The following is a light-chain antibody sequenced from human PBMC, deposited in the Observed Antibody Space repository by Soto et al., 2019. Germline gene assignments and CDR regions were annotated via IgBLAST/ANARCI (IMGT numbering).Light chain of an antibody. Sequence: QSVLTQPPPVSAAPGQKVTISCSGSSSNIGNKYVSWYQQLPGTAPKLLIYDNNKRPSGIPDRVSGSKSGTSATLGITGLQTGDEADYYCGTWDSSLSAYVFGTGTKVTVL. V-gene: IGLV1-51*01. CDR1: SSNIGNKY. J-gene: IGLJ1*01. CDR2: DNN. CDR3: GTWDSSLSAYV.